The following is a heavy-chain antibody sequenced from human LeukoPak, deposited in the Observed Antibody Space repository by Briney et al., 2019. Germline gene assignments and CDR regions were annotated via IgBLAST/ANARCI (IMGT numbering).Heavy chain of an antibody. CDR1: GGSLSSGSYS. CDR2: IYTSGST. V-gene: IGHV4-61*02. J-gene: IGHJ4*02. D-gene: IGHD6-6*01. CDR3: AREYSSSSGLYYFDY. Sequence: SETLSLTCTVSGGSLSSGSYSWSWIRQPAGKGLEWIGRIYTSGSTNYNPSLKSRVIISVDTSKNQFSLKLSSVTAADTAVYYCAREYSSSSGLYYFDYWGQGTLVTVSS.